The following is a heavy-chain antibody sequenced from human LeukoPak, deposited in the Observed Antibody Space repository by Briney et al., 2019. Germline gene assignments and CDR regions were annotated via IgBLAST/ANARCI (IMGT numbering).Heavy chain of an antibody. Sequence: GGSLRLSCAASGFTFSDYYMSWIRQAPGKGLEWVSYTSSSGSTIYYADSVKGRFTISRDNAKNSLYLQMNSLRAEDTAVYYCAAEDSSGYYEPVDYWGQGTLVTVSS. CDR2: TSSSGSTI. CDR1: GFTFSDYY. D-gene: IGHD3-22*01. CDR3: AAEDSSGYYEPVDY. V-gene: IGHV3-11*01. J-gene: IGHJ4*02.